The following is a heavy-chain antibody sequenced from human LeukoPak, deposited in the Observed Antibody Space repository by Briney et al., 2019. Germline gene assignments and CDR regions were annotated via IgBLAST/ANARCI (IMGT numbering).Heavy chain of an antibody. D-gene: IGHD4-17*01. CDR3: ARDYGDYSYY. J-gene: IGHJ4*02. CDR1: GFTFSTYT. Sequence: GGSLRLSCAASGFTFSTYTMNWVRQAPGKGLEWVSSITSRSYIYYADSLKGRFTISRDNAKNSLNLQMNSLRAEDTAVYYCARDYGDYSYYWGQGTLVTVSS. CDR2: ITSRSYI. V-gene: IGHV3-21*01.